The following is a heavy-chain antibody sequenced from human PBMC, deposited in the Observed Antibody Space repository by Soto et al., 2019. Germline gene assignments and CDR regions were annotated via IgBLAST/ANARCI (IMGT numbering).Heavy chain of an antibody. D-gene: IGHD3-3*01. CDR2: ISSSSSYI. CDR1: GFTFSSYS. V-gene: IGHV3-21*04. J-gene: IGHJ4*02. CDR3: AKHGGEYFDFPCDY. Sequence: PGGSLRLSCAASGFTFSSYSMNWVRQAPGKGLEWVSSISSSSSYIYYADSVKGRFTISRDNSKNTLYLQMNSLRAEDTAVYYCAKHGGEYFDFPCDYWGQGTLVTVSS.